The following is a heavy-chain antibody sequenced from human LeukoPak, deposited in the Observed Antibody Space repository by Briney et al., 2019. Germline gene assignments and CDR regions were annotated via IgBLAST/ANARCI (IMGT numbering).Heavy chain of an antibody. D-gene: IGHD4-23*01. V-gene: IGHV3-30*12. CDR1: RFTFSSYG. Sequence: PGGSLRLSCAASRFTFSSYGMHWVRQAPGKGLEWVAYIQYDGSNEQYADSVKGRFSISRDSSKNTLYLQMNSLRAEDTAVYYCVRRAGGYSHPYDYWGQGTLVTVSS. CDR2: IQYDGSNE. J-gene: IGHJ4*02. CDR3: VRRAGGYSHPYDY.